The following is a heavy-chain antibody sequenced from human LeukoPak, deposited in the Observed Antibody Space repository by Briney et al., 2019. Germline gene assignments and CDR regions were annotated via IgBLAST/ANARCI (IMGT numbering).Heavy chain of an antibody. V-gene: IGHV4-61*02. CDR1: GGSISSSNYY. D-gene: IGHD5-12*01. J-gene: IGHJ4*02. CDR3: ARDGYSGNDGL. CDR2: IYTSGST. Sequence: SETLSLTCTVSGGSISSSNYYWSWIRQPAGKGLEWIGRIYTSGSTNYNPSLKSRVTISVDTSKNQFSLKLSSVTAADTAVYYCARDGYSGNDGLWGQGTLVTVSS.